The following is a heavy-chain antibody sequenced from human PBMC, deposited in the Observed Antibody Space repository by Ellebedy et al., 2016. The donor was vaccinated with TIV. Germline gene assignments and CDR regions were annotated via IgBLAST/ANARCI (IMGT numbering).Heavy chain of an antibody. CDR3: ARNALDYDILTGAYYYYYGMDV. CDR2: IYTSGST. V-gene: IGHV4-4*07. CDR1: GGSIGSYY. D-gene: IGHD3-9*01. J-gene: IGHJ6*02. Sequence: PSETLSLTCTVSGGSIGSYYWSWIRQPDGKGLEWIGRIYTSGSTNYNPSLTSRVTMSVDTSKNHFSLKLSSVTAADTAVYYCARNALDYDILTGAYYYYYGMDVWGQGTTVTVSS.